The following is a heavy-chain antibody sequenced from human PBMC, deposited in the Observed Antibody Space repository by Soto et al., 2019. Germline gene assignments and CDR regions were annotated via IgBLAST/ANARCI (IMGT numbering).Heavy chain of an antibody. J-gene: IGHJ5*02. CDR1: GGSISSGGYY. D-gene: IGHD3-10*01. Sequence: QVQLQESGPGLVKPSQTLSLTCTVSGGSISSGGYYWSWIRQHPGKGLEWIGYIYYSGSTYYNPSLTSPVTLSVDTSQNQFSLKLSSVTAADTAVDYCARAPVGSGSYPADNWFDPWGQGTLVTVSS. CDR3: ARAPVGSGSYPADNWFDP. CDR2: IYYSGST. V-gene: IGHV4-31*01.